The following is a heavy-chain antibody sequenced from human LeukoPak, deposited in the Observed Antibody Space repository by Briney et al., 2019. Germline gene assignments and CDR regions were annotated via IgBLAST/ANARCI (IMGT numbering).Heavy chain of an antibody. Sequence: GGSLSPSCAASGFTFSSYAMSCVRLAAGEGLGWDSAISGSDGSTYYADSVKRRFTISRDNSKNTQNLQMNSLRAEGTAVYDCASTNGGQEYYFDFWRQGTLVSVSS. CDR1: GFTFSSYA. J-gene: IGHJ4*02. CDR3: ASTNGGQEYYFDF. V-gene: IGHV3-23*01. CDR2: ISGSDGST. D-gene: IGHD3-16*01.